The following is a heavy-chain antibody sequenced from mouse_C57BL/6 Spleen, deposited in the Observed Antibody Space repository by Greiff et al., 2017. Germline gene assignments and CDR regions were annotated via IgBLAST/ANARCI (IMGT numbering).Heavy chain of an antibody. V-gene: IGHV2-6-1*01. CDR1: GFSLTSYG. CDR3: ARHPTYDYDGPYYYAMDY. CDR2: IWSDGST. Sequence: QVQLQQSGPGLVAPSQSLSITCTVSGFSLTSYGVHWVRQPPGKGLEWLVVIWSDGSTTYNSALKSRLSISKDNSKSQVFLKMNSLQTDDTAMYYCARHPTYDYDGPYYYAMDYWGQETSVTVSS. J-gene: IGHJ4*01. D-gene: IGHD2-4*01.